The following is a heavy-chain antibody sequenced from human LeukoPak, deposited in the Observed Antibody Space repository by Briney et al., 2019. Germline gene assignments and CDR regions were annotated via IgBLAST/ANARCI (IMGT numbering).Heavy chain of an antibody. CDR3: ARLTVTYYFDS. V-gene: IGHV3-53*01. Sequence: PGGSLSLSCAASGFTVSSYYMSWGRPAPGKGLEWVSVSCSSVTKYYPNSVKGRFTISRDNSKNPLFLQMNSLRAEDTAVYYCARLTVTYYFDSWGQGTLVTVSS. J-gene: IGHJ4*02. D-gene: IGHD4-17*01. CDR1: GFTVSSYY. CDR2: SCSSVTK.